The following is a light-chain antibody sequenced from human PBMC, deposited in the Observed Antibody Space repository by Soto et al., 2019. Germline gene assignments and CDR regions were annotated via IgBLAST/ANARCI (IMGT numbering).Light chain of an antibody. Sequence: DIQMTQSPSSVSASVGDRVTITCRASQGMSSWLAWYQQKPGKAPKLLIYAASSLQSGVPSRFSGSVNGTDVTLSISSQQPEDFATYYCQHGNSFPLTFGGGTKVEIK. CDR2: AAS. CDR3: QHGNSFPLT. CDR1: QGMSSW. V-gene: IGKV1-12*01. J-gene: IGKJ4*01.